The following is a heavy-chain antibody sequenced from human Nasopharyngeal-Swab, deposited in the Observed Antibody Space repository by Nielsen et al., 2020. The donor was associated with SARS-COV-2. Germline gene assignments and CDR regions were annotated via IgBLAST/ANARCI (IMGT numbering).Heavy chain of an antibody. CDR2: ITYDGCNT. J-gene: IGHJ6*02. CDR1: GFTFSSYA. Sequence: GESLKISCAASGFTFSSYAIHWVRQAPGKGLEWVAIITYDGCNTYYADSVKGRFTISRDNSKNTLYLQMNSLRAEDTAVYYCARDSPCETVAGTHGGGMDVWGQGTTVTVSS. CDR3: ARDSPCETVAGTHGGGMDV. V-gene: IGHV3-30*04. D-gene: IGHD6-19*01.